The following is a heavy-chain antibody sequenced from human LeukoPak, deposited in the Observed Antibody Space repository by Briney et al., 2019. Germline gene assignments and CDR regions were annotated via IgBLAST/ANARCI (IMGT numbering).Heavy chain of an antibody. CDR1: GFTFSSYW. V-gene: IGHV3-7*03. CDR2: INQDGSET. CDR3: ARAGGCTTTRCSTTPALDY. J-gene: IGHJ4*02. Sequence: PGGSLRLSCAASGFTFSSYWMTWVRQAPGKGLEWVASINQDGSETYYVDSVKGRFTISRDNAKDSLSLHMNSLRGEDTAVHYCARAGGCTTTRCSTTPALDYWGQGTLVTVSS. D-gene: IGHD2-2*02.